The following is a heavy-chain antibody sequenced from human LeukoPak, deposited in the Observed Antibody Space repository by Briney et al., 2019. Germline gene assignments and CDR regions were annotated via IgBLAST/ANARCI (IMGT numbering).Heavy chain of an antibody. J-gene: IGHJ4*02. CDR3: AGQYYDFWSGYRY. CDR1: GFTFSSYS. V-gene: IGHV3-48*01. D-gene: IGHD3-3*01. Sequence: GGSLRLSCAASGFTFSSYSMNWVRQAPGKGLEWVSYISSSSSTIYYADSVKGRFTISRDNSKNTLYLQMNSLRAEDTAVYYCAGQYYDFWSGYRYWGQGTLVTVSS. CDR2: ISSSSSTI.